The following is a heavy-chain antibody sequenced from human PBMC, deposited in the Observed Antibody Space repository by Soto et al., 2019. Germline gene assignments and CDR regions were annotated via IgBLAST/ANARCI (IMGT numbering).Heavy chain of an antibody. D-gene: IGHD6-13*01. Sequence: KTSETLSLTCTVSGGSISSSSYYWGWIRQPPGKGLEWIGSIYYSGSTYYNPSLKSRVTISVDTSKNQFSLKLSSVTAADTAVYYCARHKRSSWSLRQFRYWGQGTMVTVYS. CDR2: IYYSGST. CDR3: ARHKRSSWSLRQFRY. CDR1: GGSISSSSYY. V-gene: IGHV4-39*01. J-gene: IGHJ4*02.